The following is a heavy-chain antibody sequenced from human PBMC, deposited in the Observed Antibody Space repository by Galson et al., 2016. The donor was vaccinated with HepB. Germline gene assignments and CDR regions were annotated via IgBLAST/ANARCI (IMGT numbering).Heavy chain of an antibody. CDR1: GGSISSYNW. CDR2: IYHSGRT. Sequence: SETLSLTCAVSGGSISSYNWWSWVRQPPGKGLEWLGAIYHSGRTTYNPSLESRVTISVDKSKNQFSLTLSSVTAADTAVYYCARGEYTFDYWGQGTLVTVSS. D-gene: IGHD2/OR15-2a*01. CDR3: ARGEYTFDY. J-gene: IGHJ4*02. V-gene: IGHV4-4*02.